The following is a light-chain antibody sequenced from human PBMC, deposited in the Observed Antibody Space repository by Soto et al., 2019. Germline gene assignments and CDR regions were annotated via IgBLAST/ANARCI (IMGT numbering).Light chain of an antibody. V-gene: IGKV1-39*01. CDR1: QSIRNY. Sequence: DIQMTQSPSSLSASVGDSVTITCRASQSIRNYLNWYQQKPGRAPDLLIFAASILHSGVPSRFSGSGSRTDFTLTISCLQPEDFATYYCQQSDSSPYTFGQGTKLEI. CDR2: AAS. CDR3: QQSDSSPYT. J-gene: IGKJ2*01.